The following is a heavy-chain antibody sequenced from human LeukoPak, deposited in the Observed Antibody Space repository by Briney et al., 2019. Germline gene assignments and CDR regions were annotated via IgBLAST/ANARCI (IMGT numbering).Heavy chain of an antibody. V-gene: IGHV4-39*01. CDR3: ARHLHVDTAMGHNWFDP. CDR2: IYYSGST. CDR1: GGDSTSNSKYY. J-gene: IGHJ5*02. Sequence: SETLSLTCTVSGGDSTSNSKYYWGWIRQPPGKGLEWVGSIYYSGSTHYSPSLKSRVTISVDTSKNQFSLKLRSVTAADTAVYYCARHLHVDTAMGHNWFDPWGQGTLVTVSS. D-gene: IGHD5-18*01.